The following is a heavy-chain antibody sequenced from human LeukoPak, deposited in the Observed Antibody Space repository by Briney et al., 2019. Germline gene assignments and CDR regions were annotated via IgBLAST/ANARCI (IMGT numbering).Heavy chain of an antibody. CDR1: GFSFSDYY. CDR3: SGSYSPYYYYYGMDV. V-gene: IGHV3-7*01. CDR2: IKQDGSEK. Sequence: GGSLRLSCVASGFSFSDYYMSWIRQAPGKGLEWVANIKQDGSEKYYVDSVKGRFTISRDNAKNSLYLQMNSLRAEDTAVYYCSGSYSPYYYYYGMDVWGQGTTVTVSS. J-gene: IGHJ6*02. D-gene: IGHD3-10*01.